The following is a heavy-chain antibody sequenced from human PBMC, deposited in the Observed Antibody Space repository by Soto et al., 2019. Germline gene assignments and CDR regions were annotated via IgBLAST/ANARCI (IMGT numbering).Heavy chain of an antibody. CDR2: ISYDGSNE. D-gene: IGHD2-8*01. V-gene: IGHV3-30*18. J-gene: IGHJ4*02. CDR1: GFTFSKHA. Sequence: GGSLRLSCAASGFTFSKHAMHWVRQAPGKGLEWVAVISYDGSNEHHADSVKGRFTISRDNSKHTLYLQMSSLRPEDTAVYFCAKGPPLVMVYPMLDSWGQGTLVTVSS. CDR3: AKGPPLVMVYPMLDS.